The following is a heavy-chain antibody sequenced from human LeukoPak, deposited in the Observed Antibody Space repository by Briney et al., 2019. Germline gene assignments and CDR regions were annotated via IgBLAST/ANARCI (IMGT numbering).Heavy chain of an antibody. CDR2: IGTAGDT. J-gene: IGHJ4*02. V-gene: IGHV3-13*01. CDR1: GFTFSSYD. D-gene: IGHD6-19*01. Sequence: GGSLRLSCAASGFTFSSYDMHWVRQATGKGLEWVSAIGTAGDTYYPGSVKGRFTISRENAKNTLYLQVDSLRAEDTAVYYCAKEISVAGMFDYWGQGTLVTVSS. CDR3: AKEISVAGMFDY.